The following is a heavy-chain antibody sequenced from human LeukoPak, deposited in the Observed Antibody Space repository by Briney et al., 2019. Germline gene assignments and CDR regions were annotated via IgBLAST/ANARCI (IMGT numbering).Heavy chain of an antibody. V-gene: IGHV3-33*01. J-gene: IGHJ6*02. CDR3: ARDRVLMVYATHKNGMDV. Sequence: SGRSLRLSCAASGFTFSSYGMHWVRQAPGKGLEWVAVIWYDGSNKYYADSVKGRFTISRDNSKNTLYLQMNSLRAEDTAVYYCARDRVLMVYATHKNGMDVWGQGTTVTVSS. CDR1: GFTFSSYG. CDR2: IWYDGSNK. D-gene: IGHD2-8*01.